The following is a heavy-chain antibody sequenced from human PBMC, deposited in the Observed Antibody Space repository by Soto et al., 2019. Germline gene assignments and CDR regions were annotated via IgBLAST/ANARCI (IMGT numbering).Heavy chain of an antibody. CDR2: ISAYNGNT. Sequence: ASVKVSCKASGYTFTSYGISWVRQAPGQGLEWMGWISAYNGNTNYAQKLQGRVTMTTDTSASTAYMDLSSLTSEDTAVYYCARGKSDYGINWLDPWGQGTLVTVSS. V-gene: IGHV1-18*01. CDR1: GYTFTSYG. J-gene: IGHJ5*02. D-gene: IGHD3-10*01. CDR3: ARGKSDYGINWLDP.